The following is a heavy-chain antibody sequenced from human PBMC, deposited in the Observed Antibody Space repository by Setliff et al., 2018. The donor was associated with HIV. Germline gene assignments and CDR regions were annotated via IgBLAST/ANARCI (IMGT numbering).Heavy chain of an antibody. CDR1: GYTFTGYY. Sequence: ASVKVSCKASGYTFTGYYMHWVRQAPGQGLEWMGWINPNSGGTNSAQKFQGRVTMTRDTSISTAYMELSRLRTDDTAVYYCARAPPMTTVVTPYFDYWGQGTLVTVSS. CDR2: INPNSGGT. CDR3: ARAPPMTTVVTPYFDY. V-gene: IGHV1-2*02. D-gene: IGHD4-17*01. J-gene: IGHJ4*02.